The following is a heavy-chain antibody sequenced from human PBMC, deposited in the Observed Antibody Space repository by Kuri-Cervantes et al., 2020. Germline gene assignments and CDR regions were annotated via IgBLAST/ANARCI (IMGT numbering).Heavy chain of an antibody. CDR2: MNPKSGKT. CDR3: ARDPPAPDNWFDP. V-gene: IGHV1-8*01. Sequence: ASVKVSCKASGYSFTRYDINWVRQATGQGLEWMGWMNPKSGKTGYGQRFQGRVTMTRNTATSTAYMELSSLRSEDTAVYYCARDPPAPDNWFDPWGQGTLVTVSS. J-gene: IGHJ5*02. CDR1: GYSFTRYD.